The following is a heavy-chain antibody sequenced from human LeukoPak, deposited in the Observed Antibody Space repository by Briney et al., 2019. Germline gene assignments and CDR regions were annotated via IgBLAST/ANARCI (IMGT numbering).Heavy chain of an antibody. J-gene: IGHJ4*02. CDR1: GFTFSSYW. V-gene: IGHV3-49*04. Sequence: GGSLRLSCAASGFTFSSYWMSWVRQAPGKGLEWVGFIRSKAYGGTTEYAASVKGRFTISRDDSKSIAYLQMNSLKTEDTAVYYCTTYRSYSDYWGQGTLVTVSS. CDR3: TTYRSYSDY. D-gene: IGHD1-14*01. CDR2: IRSKAYGGTT.